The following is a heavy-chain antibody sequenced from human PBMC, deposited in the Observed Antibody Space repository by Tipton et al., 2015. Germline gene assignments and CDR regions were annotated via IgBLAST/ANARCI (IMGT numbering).Heavy chain of an antibody. D-gene: IGHD4/OR15-4a*01. CDR3: ARRWREVHWVDP. CDR2: IYPGDSDT. Sequence: QLVQSGAEVKKPGESLKISCKGTGYSFSSYWIAWVRQMPGRGMEWVGLIYPGDSDTRYSPSCQCQVTITVDRSTSTAFMHWRSLRASDTAMYFCARRWREVHWVDPWGQGTLVTVSS. V-gene: IGHV5-51*01. J-gene: IGHJ5*02. CDR1: GYSFSSYW.